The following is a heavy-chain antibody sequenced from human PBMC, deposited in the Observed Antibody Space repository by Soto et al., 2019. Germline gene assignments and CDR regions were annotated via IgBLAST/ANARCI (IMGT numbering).Heavy chain of an antibody. CDR1: GYTFTSYG. CDR2: ISAYNGNT. V-gene: IGHV1-18*01. Sequence: ASVKVSCKASGYTFTSYGISWVRQAPGQGLERMGWISAYNGNTNYAQKLQGRVTMTTDTSTSTAYMELRSLRSDDTAVYYCARERTTIFGVVMSYSWFDPWGQGTLVTVSS. CDR3: ARERTTIFGVVMSYSWFDP. D-gene: IGHD3-3*01. J-gene: IGHJ5*02.